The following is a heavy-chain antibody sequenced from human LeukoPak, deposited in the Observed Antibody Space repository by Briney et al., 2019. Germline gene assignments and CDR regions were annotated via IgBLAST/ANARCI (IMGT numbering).Heavy chain of an antibody. Sequence: GSLRLSCTGSGFTFSSHWMSWVRQAPGRGLEWVANIKEDGSETYYLDSVKGRFTISRDNAKNSLYLQMNSLRAEDTALYYCAKDMEVATKAFDIWGQGTMVTVSS. CDR1: GFTFSSHW. V-gene: IGHV3-7*03. CDR2: IKEDGSET. CDR3: AKDMEVATKAFDI. J-gene: IGHJ3*02. D-gene: IGHD5-12*01.